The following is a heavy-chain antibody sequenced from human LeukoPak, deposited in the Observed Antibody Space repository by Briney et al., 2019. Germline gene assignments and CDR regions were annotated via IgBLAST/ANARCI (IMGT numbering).Heavy chain of an antibody. Sequence: SETLSLTCAVYGGSFSGYYWSWIRQPPGKGLEWIGYIYYSGSTNYNPSLKSRVTISVDTSKNQFSLKLSSVTAADTAVYYCAREPGSDPLWYFDLWGRGTLVTVSS. J-gene: IGHJ2*01. V-gene: IGHV4-59*01. CDR1: GGSFSGYY. CDR2: IYYSGST. CDR3: AREPGSDPLWYFDL. D-gene: IGHD3-10*01.